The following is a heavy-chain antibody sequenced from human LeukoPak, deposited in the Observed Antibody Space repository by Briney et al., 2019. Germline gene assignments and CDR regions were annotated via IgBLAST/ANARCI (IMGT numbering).Heavy chain of an antibody. CDR2: IYYSGST. D-gene: IGHD3/OR15-3a*01. CDR1: GGSISSYY. J-gene: IGHJ3*02. Sequence: PAETLSLTCTVSGGSISSYYWSWIRQPPGKGLEWIGYIYYSGSTNYNHSLKSRVTISVETSKNQFSLKLRSVTAADTAVYYCARRWTGDAFDIWGQGTMVTVSS. CDR3: ARRWTGDAFDI. V-gene: IGHV4-59*01.